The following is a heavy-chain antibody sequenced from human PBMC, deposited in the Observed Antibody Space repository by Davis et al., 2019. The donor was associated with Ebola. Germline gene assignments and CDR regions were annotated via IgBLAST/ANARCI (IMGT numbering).Heavy chain of an antibody. J-gene: IGHJ4*02. Sequence: GGSLRLSCAASGFTFDDYAMSWVRQAPGKGLEWVAGISFDGSKIYNTDSVKGRFTISRDNSKNTLYLQMNSLRAEDTAFYYCAKDVERYFDWFSFDSWGQGTLVTVSS. CDR3: AKDVERYFDWFSFDS. CDR2: ISFDGSKI. V-gene: IGHV3-30*18. D-gene: IGHD3-9*01. CDR1: GFTFDDYA.